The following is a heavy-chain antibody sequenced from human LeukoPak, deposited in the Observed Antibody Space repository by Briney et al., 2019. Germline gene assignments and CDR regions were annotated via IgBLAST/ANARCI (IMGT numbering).Heavy chain of an antibody. Sequence: SETLSLTCTVSGGSISSYYWSWIRQPPGKGLEWIGYIYYSGSTNYNPSLKSRVTISVDTSKNQFSLKLSSVTAADMAVYYCARADYQYYFDYWGQGTLVTVSS. CDR2: IYYSGST. CDR1: GGSISSYY. D-gene: IGHD4-11*01. CDR3: ARADYQYYFDY. V-gene: IGHV4-59*08. J-gene: IGHJ4*02.